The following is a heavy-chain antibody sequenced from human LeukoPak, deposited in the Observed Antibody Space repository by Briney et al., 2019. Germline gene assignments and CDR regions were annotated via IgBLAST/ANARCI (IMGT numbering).Heavy chain of an antibody. CDR2: ISGSGGNT. Sequence: GGSLRLSCAASGFTFNTYAMSWVRQAPGKGLEWVSGISGSGGNTYYADSVKGRFTISRDNSKNTLHLQMNNLRAEDTAVYYCARDYTYYYGSGSFYYYYGMDVWGQGTTVTVSS. CDR3: ARDYTYYYGSGSFYYYYGMDV. J-gene: IGHJ6*02. D-gene: IGHD3-10*01. V-gene: IGHV3-23*01. CDR1: GFTFNTYA.